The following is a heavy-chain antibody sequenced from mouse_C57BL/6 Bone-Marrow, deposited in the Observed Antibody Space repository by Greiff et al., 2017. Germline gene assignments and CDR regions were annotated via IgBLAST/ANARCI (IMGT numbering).Heavy chain of an antibody. D-gene: IGHD1-1*01. V-gene: IGHV5-12*01. CDR3: ARHNYGSSYGGYFDV. CDR1: GFTFSDYY. J-gene: IGHJ1*03. Sequence: EVKVVESGGGLVQPGGSLKLSCAASGFTFSDYYMYWVRQTPEKRLEWVAYISNGGGSTYYPDTVKGRFTISRDNAKNTLYLQMSRLKSEDTAMXYCARHNYGSSYGGYFDVWGTGTTVTVSS. CDR2: ISNGGGST.